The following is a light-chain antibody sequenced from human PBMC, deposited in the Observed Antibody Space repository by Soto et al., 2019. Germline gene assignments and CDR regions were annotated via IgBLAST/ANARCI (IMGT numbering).Light chain of an antibody. Sequence: DIQMTQSPSTLSASVGDRVTITCRASESIDSWLAWHQQKPGRAPKLLISKASSLESGVPSRFSGSGSGTEFTLTISSLQPEDFATYYCQQLNNYPITFGQGTRLEIK. CDR1: ESIDSW. J-gene: IGKJ5*01. CDR2: KAS. CDR3: QQLNNYPIT. V-gene: IGKV1-5*03.